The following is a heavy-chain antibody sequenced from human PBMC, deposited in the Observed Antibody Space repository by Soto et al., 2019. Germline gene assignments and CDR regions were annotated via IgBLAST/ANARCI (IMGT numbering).Heavy chain of an antibody. J-gene: IGHJ3*01. V-gene: IGHV1-46*03. CDR3: ARAHYDSDAFDF. CDR2: ISPGGGTT. Sequence: VQLVQSGAEGKKPGASVKISCKASGYTFTTNFIHWIRQAPGQGLEWVGIISPGGGTTVYAQKFQGRVTMTRDTSTSTVYMELRNLRSEDTAVFYCARAHYDSDAFDFWGQGTMVIVSS. D-gene: IGHD3-22*01. CDR1: GYTFTTNF.